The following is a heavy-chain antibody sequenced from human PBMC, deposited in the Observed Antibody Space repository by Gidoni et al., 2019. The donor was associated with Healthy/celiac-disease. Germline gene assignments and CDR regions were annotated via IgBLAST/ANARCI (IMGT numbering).Heavy chain of an antibody. Sequence: EVQLVESGGGLIQPGGSLRLSCAASGFTVSSNYMSWVRQDPGKGLEWVSVIYSGGSTYYADSVKGRFTISRDNSKNTLYLQMNSLRAEDTAVYYCARDVYSSSFPYYWGQGTLVTVSS. D-gene: IGHD6-13*01. CDR1: GFTVSSNY. CDR3: ARDVYSSSFPYY. J-gene: IGHJ4*02. V-gene: IGHV3-53*01. CDR2: IYSGGST.